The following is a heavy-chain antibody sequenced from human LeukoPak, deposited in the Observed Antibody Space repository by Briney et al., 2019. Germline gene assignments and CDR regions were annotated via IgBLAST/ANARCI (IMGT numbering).Heavy chain of an antibody. J-gene: IGHJ4*02. CDR2: INHSGST. CDR3: ARAVSGRFDY. D-gene: IGHD6-19*01. Sequence: PSETLSLTCAVYGGSLSGYYWSWIRQPPGKGLEWIGEINHSGSTNYNPSLKSRVTISVDTSKNQFSLKLSSVTAADTAIYYCARAVSGRFDYWGQGTLVTVSS. V-gene: IGHV4-34*01. CDR1: GGSLSGYY.